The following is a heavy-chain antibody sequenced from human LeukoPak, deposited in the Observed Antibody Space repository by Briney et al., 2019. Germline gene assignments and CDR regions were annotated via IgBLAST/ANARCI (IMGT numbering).Heavy chain of an antibody. CDR3: ARYYDYVWGSYRSVYAFDI. V-gene: IGHV4-59*01. D-gene: IGHD3-16*02. Sequence: PSETLSLTCTVSGGSISSYYWSWIRQPPGKGLEWIGYIYYSGSTDYNPSLKSRVTISVDTSKNQFSLKLSSVTAADTAVYYCARYYDYVWGSYRSVYAFDIWGQGTMVTVSS. CDR1: GGSISSYY. J-gene: IGHJ3*02. CDR2: IYYSGST.